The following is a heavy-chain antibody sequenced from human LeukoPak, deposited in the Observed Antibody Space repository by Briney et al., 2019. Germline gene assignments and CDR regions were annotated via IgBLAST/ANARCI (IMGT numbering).Heavy chain of an antibody. Sequence: GGSLRLSCAASGFTLSSYWMHWVRQAPGKGLVWVSRINSDGSSASYADTVKGRFTISRDNAKNTLYLQMNSLRAEDTAVYYCARAISAIVADNWGQGTLVTVSS. CDR2: INSDGSSA. CDR3: ARAISAIVADN. D-gene: IGHD5-18*01. CDR1: GFTLSSYW. J-gene: IGHJ4*02. V-gene: IGHV3-74*01.